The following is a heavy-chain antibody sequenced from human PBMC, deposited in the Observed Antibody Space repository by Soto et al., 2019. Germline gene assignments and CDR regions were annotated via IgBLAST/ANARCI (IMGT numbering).Heavy chain of an antibody. Sequence: ASVKVSCKASGYTFTSYGISWVRQAPGQGLEWMGWISAYNGNTNYAQKLQGRVTMTTDTSTSTAYMELRSLRSDDTAVYYCARVPGSYDYYYYYYMDVWGKGTTVTVSS. CDR2: ISAYNGNT. CDR1: GYTFTSYG. CDR3: ARVPGSYDYYYYYYMDV. V-gene: IGHV1-18*01. D-gene: IGHD3-10*01. J-gene: IGHJ6*03.